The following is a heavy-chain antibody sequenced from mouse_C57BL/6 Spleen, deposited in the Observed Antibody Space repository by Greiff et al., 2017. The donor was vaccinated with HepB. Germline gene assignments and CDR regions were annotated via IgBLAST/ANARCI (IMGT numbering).Heavy chain of an antibody. CDR2: INPRSGYT. CDR1: GYTFTSYW. D-gene: IGHD2-2*01. J-gene: IGHJ4*01. V-gene: IGHV1-7*01. Sequence: VKLMESGAELAKPGASVKLSCKASGYTFTSYWMHWVKQRPGQGLEWIGYINPRSGYTKYNQKFKDKATLTADKSSSTAYMQLSSLTYEDSAVYYCAHYGNDGDYAMDYWGQGTSVTVSS. CDR3: AHYGNDGDYAMDY.